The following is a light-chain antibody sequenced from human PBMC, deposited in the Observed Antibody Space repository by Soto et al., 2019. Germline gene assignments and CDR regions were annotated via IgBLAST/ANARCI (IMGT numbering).Light chain of an antibody. CDR3: QQYHNWWT. V-gene: IGKV3-15*01. CDR2: GAS. J-gene: IGKJ1*01. Sequence: EIVMTQSPATLSVSPGERATLSCRASQSVSSNLAWYQQKPGHAPRLLIYGASTRATGVPTRFSGSGSVTEFTLTVSSLQSEDFAVYYCQQYHNWWTFGQGTKVDIK. CDR1: QSVSSN.